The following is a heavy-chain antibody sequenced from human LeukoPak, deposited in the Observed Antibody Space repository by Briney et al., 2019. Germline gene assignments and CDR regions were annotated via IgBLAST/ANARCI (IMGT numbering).Heavy chain of an antibody. J-gene: IGHJ4*02. CDR3: ARVVRDSSGYYEFDY. Sequence: ASVKVSCKASGYTFTSYDINWVRQATGQGLEWMRWMNPNSGNTGYAQKFQGRVTITRNTSISTAYMELSSLRSEDTAVYYCARVVRDSSGYYEFDYWGQGTLVTVSS. CDR1: GYTFTSYD. V-gene: IGHV1-8*03. D-gene: IGHD3-22*01. CDR2: MNPNSGNT.